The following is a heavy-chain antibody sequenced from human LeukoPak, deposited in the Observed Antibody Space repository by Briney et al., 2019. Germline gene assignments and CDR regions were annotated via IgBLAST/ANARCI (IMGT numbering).Heavy chain of an antibody. D-gene: IGHD5-18*01. J-gene: IGHJ4*02. CDR1: GGSISSTTYY. Sequence: SETLSLTCTVSGGSISSTTYYWGWIRQPPGKGLEWIGSIFYIGSTYYNPSLKSRVTISVDTSTNQFSLNLNSVTAADTAVYYCARTDTTMVHFDYWGQGTLVTVSS. CDR2: IFYIGST. CDR3: ARTDTTMVHFDY. V-gene: IGHV4-39*07.